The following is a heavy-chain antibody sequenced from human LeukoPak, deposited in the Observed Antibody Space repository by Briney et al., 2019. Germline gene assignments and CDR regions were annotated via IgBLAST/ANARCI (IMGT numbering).Heavy chain of an antibody. Sequence: GGSLRLSCAASGFTFDDYTMHWVRQAPGKGLEWVSLISWDGGSTYYADSVKGRFTISRDNSKNSLYLQMNSLRTEDTALYYCAKGTTGFGELALYYFDYWGQGTLVTVSS. CDR1: GFTFDDYT. CDR3: AKGTTGFGELALYYFDY. V-gene: IGHV3-43*01. CDR2: ISWDGGST. J-gene: IGHJ4*02. D-gene: IGHD3-10*01.